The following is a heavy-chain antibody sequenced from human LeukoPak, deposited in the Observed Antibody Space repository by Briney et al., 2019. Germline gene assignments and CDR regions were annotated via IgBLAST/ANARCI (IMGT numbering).Heavy chain of an antibody. Sequence: SETLSLTCTVSGGSISSNSYFWSWIRQPAGKGLEWIGRIYTSGTTNYNPSLKSRVTMSVDTSKNQFSLKLSSVTAADTAVYYCARDVVAAAGTWDYWGQGTPVTVSS. CDR3: ARDVVAAAGTWDY. CDR1: GGSISSNSYF. CDR2: IYTSGTT. J-gene: IGHJ4*02. D-gene: IGHD6-13*01. V-gene: IGHV4-61*02.